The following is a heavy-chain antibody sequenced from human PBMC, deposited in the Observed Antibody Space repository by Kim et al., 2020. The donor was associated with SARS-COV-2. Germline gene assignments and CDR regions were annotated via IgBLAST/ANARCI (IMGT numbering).Heavy chain of an antibody. V-gene: IGHV1-46*01. CDR2: T. J-gene: IGHJ3*02. CDR3: ARGARAGAFDI. Sequence: TSYEQKFQGRVTMTRDTSPSTVYMELSSLRAEDTAVYYCARGARAGAFDIWGQGTMVTVSS.